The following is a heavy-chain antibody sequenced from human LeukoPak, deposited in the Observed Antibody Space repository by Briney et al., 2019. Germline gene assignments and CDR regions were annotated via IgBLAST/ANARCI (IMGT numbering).Heavy chain of an antibody. CDR3: AKDLYYYGSGSYYNPRGGGMDV. CDR2: ISYDGSNK. Sequence: RGSLRLSCAASGFTFSSYGMHWVRQAPGKGLEWVAVISYDGSNKYYADSVKGRFTISRDNSKNTLYLQMNSLRAEDTAVYYCAKDLYYYGSGSYYNPRGGGMDVWGKGTTVTVSS. D-gene: IGHD3-10*01. V-gene: IGHV3-30*18. CDR1: GFTFSSYG. J-gene: IGHJ6*04.